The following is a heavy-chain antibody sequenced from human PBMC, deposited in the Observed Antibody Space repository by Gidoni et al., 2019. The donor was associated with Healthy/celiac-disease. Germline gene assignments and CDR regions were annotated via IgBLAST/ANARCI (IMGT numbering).Heavy chain of an antibody. J-gene: IGHJ4*02. Sequence: EVQLVESGGGLVQPGRSLRLSCAASGVTFAVYAMHWVRQAPGKGLGWFSGISWNSGSLGYADSVKGRFTISRDNAKNSLYLQMNSLRAEDTALYYCAKEKGGRYNYELNYWGQGTLVTVSS. CDR1: GVTFAVYA. CDR3: AKEKGGRYNYELNY. V-gene: IGHV3-9*01. D-gene: IGHD1-20*01. CDR2: ISWNSGSL.